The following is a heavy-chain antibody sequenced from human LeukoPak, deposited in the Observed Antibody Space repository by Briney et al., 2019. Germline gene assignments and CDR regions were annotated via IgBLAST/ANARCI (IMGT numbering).Heavy chain of an antibody. V-gene: IGHV4-59*01. CDR3: ARGRVVVVTALAFDI. CDR2: IYYSGST. J-gene: IGHJ3*02. Sequence: SETLSLTCTVSGGSISSYYWSWIRQPPGKGLEWIGYIYYSGSTNYNPSLKSRVTISVDTSKNQFSLKLSSVTAADTAVYYCARGRVVVVTALAFDIWGQGTMVTVSS. CDR1: GGSISSYY. D-gene: IGHD2-21*02.